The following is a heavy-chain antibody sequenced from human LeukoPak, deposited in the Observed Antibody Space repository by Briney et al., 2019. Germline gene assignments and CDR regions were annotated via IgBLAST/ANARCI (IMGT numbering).Heavy chain of an antibody. CDR3: AKRVSTFGGVLAPDFDY. V-gene: IGHV3-23*01. Sequence: GGSLRLSCAASGFTFDSYGMSWVRQAPGKGLEWVSIISGSGGSTYYADCVKGRFTISRDNSKSTLYLQMNSLRAEDTAVYHCAKRVSTFGGVLAPDFDYWGQGNLVTVSS. CDR2: ISGSGGST. D-gene: IGHD3-16*02. J-gene: IGHJ4*02. CDR1: GFTFDSYG.